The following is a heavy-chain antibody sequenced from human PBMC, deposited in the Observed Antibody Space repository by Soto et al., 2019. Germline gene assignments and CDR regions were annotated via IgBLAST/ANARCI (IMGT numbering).Heavy chain of an antibody. V-gene: IGHV3-23*01. CDR2: ISGSGGST. Sequence: GGSLRLSCAASGFTFSSYAMSWVRQAPGKGLEWVSAISGSGGSTYYADSVKGRFTISRDNSKNTLYLQMNSLRAEDTAVYYCAAKVGYCSRTSCPTYYYYYYYMDVWGKGTTVTVSS. CDR3: AAKVGYCSRTSCPTYYYYYYYMDV. D-gene: IGHD2-2*01. J-gene: IGHJ6*03. CDR1: GFTFSSYA.